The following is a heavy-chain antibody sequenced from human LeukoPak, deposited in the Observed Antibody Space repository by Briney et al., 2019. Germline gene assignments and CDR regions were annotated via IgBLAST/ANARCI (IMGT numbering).Heavy chain of an antibody. J-gene: IGHJ4*02. V-gene: IGHV4-30-2*02. CDR3: AADYGEPY. Sequence: PSETLSLTCTVSGGSISNGGHSWSWIRQPPGKGLEWIGYIYHSGSGSTYYNPSLKSRVTISIDKSKNQFSLKLSSVTAADTAVYYCAADYGEPYWGQGTLVTVSS. D-gene: IGHD4-17*01. CDR2: IYHSGSGST. CDR1: GGSISNGGHS.